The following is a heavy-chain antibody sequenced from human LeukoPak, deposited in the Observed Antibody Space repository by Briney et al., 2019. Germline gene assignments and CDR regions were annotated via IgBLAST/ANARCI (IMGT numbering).Heavy chain of an antibody. J-gene: IGHJ4*02. CDR1: GFTFDDYA. V-gene: IGHV3-9*01. CDR2: ISWNSGSI. CDR3: AKDVLAGASWRYFDY. D-gene: IGHD1-26*01. Sequence: GGSLRLSCAASGFTFDDYAMHWVRQAPGKGLEWVSGISWNSGSIGYADSVKGRFTISRDNAKNSLYPQMNSLRAEDTALYYCAKDVLAGASWRYFDYWGQGTLVTVSS.